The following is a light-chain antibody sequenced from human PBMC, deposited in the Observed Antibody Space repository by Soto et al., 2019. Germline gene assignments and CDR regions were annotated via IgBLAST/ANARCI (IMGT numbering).Light chain of an antibody. J-gene: IGKJ2*01. CDR1: QTISSW. CDR3: QHTTDFT. CDR2: DAS. Sequence: DIQMAQSPSTRSGSVGDRVTITCRASQTISSWLAWYQQKPGKAPKLLIYDASNLESGVPPRFSDSTSGAESTLTITGLQPDDLGTYYCQHTTDFTFRQGTKVEIK. V-gene: IGKV1-5*01.